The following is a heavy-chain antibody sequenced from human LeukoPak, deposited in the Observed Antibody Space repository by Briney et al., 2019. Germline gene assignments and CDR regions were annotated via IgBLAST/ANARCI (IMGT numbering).Heavy chain of an antibody. V-gene: IGHV4-38-2*02. CDR3: ARDRGYNWFDP. CDR2: IYRSGST. Sequence: PSETLSLTCTVSGYSISSGYYWGWIRQPPGKGLEWIGSIYRSGSTYYNPSLKSRVTISIDTSKNQFSLKLSSVTAADTAVYYCARDRGYNWFDPWGQGTLVTVSS. J-gene: IGHJ5*02. CDR1: GYSISSGYY.